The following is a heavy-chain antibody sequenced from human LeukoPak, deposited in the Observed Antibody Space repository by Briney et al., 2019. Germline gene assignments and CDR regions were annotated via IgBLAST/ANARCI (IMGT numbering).Heavy chain of an antibody. CDR3: ASCSSSGWYFPFDY. Sequence: GGSLRLSCAASGFTFSSYSMNWVRQAPGKGLEWVSSISSSSSYIYYGDSVKGRFTISRDNAKNSLYLQMNSLRAEGTAVYYCASCSSSGWYFPFDYWGQGTLVTVSS. D-gene: IGHD6-19*01. CDR2: ISSSSSYI. CDR1: GFTFSSYS. J-gene: IGHJ4*02. V-gene: IGHV3-21*01.